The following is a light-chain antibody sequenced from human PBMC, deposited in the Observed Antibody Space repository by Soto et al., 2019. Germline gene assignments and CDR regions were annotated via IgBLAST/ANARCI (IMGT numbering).Light chain of an antibody. J-gene: IGKJ3*01. CDR2: GAS. CDR3: YQYGASPT. V-gene: IGKV3-20*01. Sequence: EIVLTQSPGTLSLSPGERATLSCRASQSVRSSYLAWYQQNPGQATRLLIYGASSRATGLPYRVSGSGTETDFTLTIIRLEHLDFSLYHCYQYGASPTFGPGTKVDIK. CDR1: QSVRSSY.